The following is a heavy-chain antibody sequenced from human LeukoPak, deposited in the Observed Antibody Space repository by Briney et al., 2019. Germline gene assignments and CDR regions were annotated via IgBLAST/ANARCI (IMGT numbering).Heavy chain of an antibody. D-gene: IGHD3-22*01. Sequence: PSETLSLTCAVSGYSISSGYYWGWIRQPPGKGLEWIGSIYHSGSTYYNPSLESRVTISVDTSKNQFSLKLSSVTAADTAVYYCARTYYYDSSGRAKVRFDPWGQGTLVTVSS. CDR2: IYHSGST. CDR3: ARTYYYDSSGRAKVRFDP. CDR1: GYSISSGYY. V-gene: IGHV4-38-2*01. J-gene: IGHJ5*02.